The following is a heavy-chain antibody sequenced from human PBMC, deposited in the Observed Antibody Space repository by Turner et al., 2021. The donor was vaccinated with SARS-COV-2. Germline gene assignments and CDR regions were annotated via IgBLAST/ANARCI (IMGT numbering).Heavy chain of an antibody. D-gene: IGHD2-2*01. CDR1: GYTLTELS. J-gene: IGHJ5*02. V-gene: IGHV1-24*01. CDR3: ATGYQLRVNWFDP. CDR2: FDPEDGET. Sequence: QVKLVQSGAEVKKPGASVKVSCKISGYTLTELSMYWVRQAPGKGLEWMGGFDPEDGETIYAQTFQGSVTMTEDTSTDTAYMGLSSLRSEDTAVYFCATGYQLRVNWFDPWGQGTLVTVSS.